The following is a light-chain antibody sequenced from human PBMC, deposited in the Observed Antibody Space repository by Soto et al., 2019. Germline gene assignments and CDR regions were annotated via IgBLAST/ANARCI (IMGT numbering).Light chain of an antibody. Sequence: EIVLTQSPATLSSFPGDRVTLSCRASQYINTRLAWYQHRPGQAPRLLIYQTSIRATGIPARFSGSGSRTDFTLTISSLQSEDFAVYYCQQYNNWPPITFGQGTRLEIK. CDR1: QYINTR. V-gene: IGKV3D-15*01. CDR2: QTS. CDR3: QQYNNWPPIT. J-gene: IGKJ5*01.